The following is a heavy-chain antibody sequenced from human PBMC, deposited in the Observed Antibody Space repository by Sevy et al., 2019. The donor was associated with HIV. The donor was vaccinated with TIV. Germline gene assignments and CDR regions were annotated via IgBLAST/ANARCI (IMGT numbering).Heavy chain of an antibody. CDR3: AKGGQQWLGNFDY. J-gene: IGHJ4*02. CDR1: GFTFSSYA. Sequence: GGSLRLSCAASGFTFSSYAMSWVRQAPGKGLEWVSAISGSGGSTYYADSVKGRFTISRDNSKNTLYLQMNSLRADDTAVYYCAKGGQQWLGNFDYWGQGTLVTVSS. CDR2: ISGSGGST. V-gene: IGHV3-23*01. D-gene: IGHD6-19*01.